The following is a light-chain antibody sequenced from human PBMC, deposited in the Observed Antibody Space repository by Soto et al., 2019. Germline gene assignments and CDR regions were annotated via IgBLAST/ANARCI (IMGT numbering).Light chain of an antibody. CDR2: AAS. V-gene: IGKV1-39*01. CDR1: QTISTY. J-gene: IGKJ2*01. CDR3: QQSHGIPYT. Sequence: DIQMTQSPSSLSASVGDRVTITCRASQTISTYLNWYQQEPGKAPKLLIYAASSLQSGVPSRFSGSVSGTDFTLTISRLQPEDFAAYYCQQSHGIPYTFGQGTKLDIK.